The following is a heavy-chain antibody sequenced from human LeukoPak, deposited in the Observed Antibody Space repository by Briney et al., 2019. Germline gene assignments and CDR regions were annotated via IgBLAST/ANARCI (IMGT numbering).Heavy chain of an antibody. Sequence: PSETLSLTCTVSGASIITYYWSWIRQPAGQGLEWIGRTYTSGSTNYNPSLKGRVTMSVDTSKNQFSLKMNSMTAADTAVYYCARDGGHCSGGTCYSVWIDPWGQGTLVTVSS. V-gene: IGHV4-4*07. J-gene: IGHJ5*02. CDR3: ARDGGHCSGGTCYSVWIDP. CDR1: GASIITYY. CDR2: TYTSGST. D-gene: IGHD2-15*01.